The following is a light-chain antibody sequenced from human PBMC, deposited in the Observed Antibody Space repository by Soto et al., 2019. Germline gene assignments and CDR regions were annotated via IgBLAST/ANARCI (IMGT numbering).Light chain of an antibody. J-gene: IGLJ2*01. CDR3: SSYTSSSSHVV. Sequence: QSALTQPASVSGSPGQSVTISCTGTSSDVGGYNYVSWYQQHPGKAPKLMIYDASNRPSGVSNRFSGSKSGNTASLAISGRQAEDEADDYCSSYTSSSSHVVFGGGTKVTVL. V-gene: IGLV2-14*01. CDR1: SSDVGGYNY. CDR2: DAS.